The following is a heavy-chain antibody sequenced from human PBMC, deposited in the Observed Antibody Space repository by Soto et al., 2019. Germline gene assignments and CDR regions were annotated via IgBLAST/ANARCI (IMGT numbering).Heavy chain of an antibody. D-gene: IGHD2-21*01. CDR3: ARGNSPVNIY. Sequence: GGSLRLSCAASGFTFSNFEMNWVRQAPGKGLEWISYITTSGSTKYDADSVKGRFTISRDNAKNYLYLQMNSLRAEDTAVYYCARGNSPVNIYWGQGTLVTVSS. J-gene: IGHJ4*02. CDR1: GFTFSNFE. V-gene: IGHV3-48*03. CDR2: ITTSGSTK.